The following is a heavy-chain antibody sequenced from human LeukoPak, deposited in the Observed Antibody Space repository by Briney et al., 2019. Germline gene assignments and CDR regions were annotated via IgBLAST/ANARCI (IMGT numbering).Heavy chain of an antibody. J-gene: IGHJ4*02. D-gene: IGHD2-21*01. CDR1: GGSISSYY. CDR3: ARGRVRFLYYFDY. V-gene: IGHV4-59*06. CDR2: IYHSGST. Sequence: SETLSLTCTVSGGSISSYYWSWIRQPAGKGLEWIGYIYHSGSTYYSPSLKSRVTVSLDTSKNQFSLKMRSVTAADTAVYYCARGRVRFLYYFDYWGQGTLVTVSS.